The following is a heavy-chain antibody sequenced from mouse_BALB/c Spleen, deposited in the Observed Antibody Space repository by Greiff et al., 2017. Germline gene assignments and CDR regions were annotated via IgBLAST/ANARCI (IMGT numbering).Heavy chain of an antibody. CDR2: ISSGGGYT. CDR3: AREGTTTYAMDD. V-gene: IGHV5-9-4*01. J-gene: IGHJ4*01. D-gene: IGHD1-1*01. Sequence: EVNLVESGGGLVKPGGSLNLSCAASGFTFSSYAMSWVRQPPARRLEWVAEISSGGGYTYYPDTVTGRITISRDNAKNTLYLEMSSLRSEDTAMYYCAREGTTTYAMDDWGEGTSVTVSS. CDR1: GFTFSSYA.